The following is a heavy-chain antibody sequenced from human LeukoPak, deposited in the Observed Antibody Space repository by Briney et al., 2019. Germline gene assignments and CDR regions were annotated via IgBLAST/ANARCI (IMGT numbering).Heavy chain of an antibody. V-gene: IGHV3-21*04. Sequence: RSGGSLRLSCAASGFIFTTYSVNWVRQAPGKGLEWVSSISSSSTYISYADSVEGRFTISRDNAKNSLYLQMNSLRAEDTAIYYCAKDVAGVRGVRGGFDYWGQGTLVTVSS. CDR1: GFIFTTYS. CDR2: ISSSSTYI. D-gene: IGHD3-10*01. J-gene: IGHJ4*02. CDR3: AKDVAGVRGVRGGFDY.